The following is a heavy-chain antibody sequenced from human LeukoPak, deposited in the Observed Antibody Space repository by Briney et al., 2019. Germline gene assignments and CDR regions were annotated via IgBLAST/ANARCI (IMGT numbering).Heavy chain of an antibody. D-gene: IGHD3-16*01. CDR1: GFTFSSYW. Sequence: GGSLRLSCAASGFTFSSYWMHWVRQAPGKGLVWVSRINSDGSSTSYADSVKGRFTISRDNAKNTLYLQMNSLRAEDTAVYYCASSSRGEYCFDYWGQGTLVTVSS. CDR2: INSDGSST. CDR3: ASSSRGEYCFDY. V-gene: IGHV3-74*01. J-gene: IGHJ4*02.